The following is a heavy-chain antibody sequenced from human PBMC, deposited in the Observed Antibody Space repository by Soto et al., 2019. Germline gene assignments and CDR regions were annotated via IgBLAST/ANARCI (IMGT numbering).Heavy chain of an antibody. CDR2: IHPGESDT. Sequence: GESLKISCKSYGYSFTTYWIAWVRQMPGKGLEWMGSIHPGESDTRYSPSFRGQVTISADRSITTAYLQWSSLKASDTAMYYCARHEATYYNFYGMDVWGQGTTDTVSS. CDR1: GYSFTTYW. V-gene: IGHV5-51*01. CDR3: ARHEATYYNFYGMDV. J-gene: IGHJ6*02.